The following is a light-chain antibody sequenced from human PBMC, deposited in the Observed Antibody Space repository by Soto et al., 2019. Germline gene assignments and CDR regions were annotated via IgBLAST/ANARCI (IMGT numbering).Light chain of an antibody. CDR1: QSVSSSY. J-gene: IGKJ3*01. V-gene: IGKV3-20*01. CDR3: QQYGSSSIFT. Sequence: EIVLTQSPGTLSLSPGERATLSCRASQSVSSSYLAWYQQKPGQAPRLLIYGASSRATGIPDRFSGSGSGTDFTLTIRRLEPEDFAVYYCQQYGSSSIFTFGPGTKVDIK. CDR2: GAS.